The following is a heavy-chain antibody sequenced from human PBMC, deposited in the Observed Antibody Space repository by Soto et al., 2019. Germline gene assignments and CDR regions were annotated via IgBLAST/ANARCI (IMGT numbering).Heavy chain of an antibody. Sequence: GESLKICCKGSGYTFTDYWICWVRQPPGKGLGGREIFYPCDSHTRYSPTFKGHVTITVDKSTNPAYLQWNTLSASATAMYYGARHISNLRYYNYDLDVWGQGTTVTVSS. D-gene: IGHD4-4*01. CDR1: GYTFTDYW. CDR3: ARHISNLRYYNYDLDV. J-gene: IGHJ6*02. CDR2: FYPCDSHT. V-gene: IGHV5-51*01.